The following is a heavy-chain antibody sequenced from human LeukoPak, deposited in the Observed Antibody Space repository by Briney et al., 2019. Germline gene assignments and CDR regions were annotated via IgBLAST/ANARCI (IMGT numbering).Heavy chain of an antibody. CDR2: IIPIFGTA. V-gene: IGHV1-69*13. J-gene: IGHJ4*02. Sequence: SVKVSCKASGGTFSSYAISWVRQAPGQGLEWMGGIIPIFGTANYAQKFQGRVTITADESTSTAYMELSSLRSEDTAVYYCARDQNYYDSSVYFGYWGQGTLVTVSS. CDR3: ARDQNYYDSSVYFGY. D-gene: IGHD3-22*01. CDR1: GGTFSSYA.